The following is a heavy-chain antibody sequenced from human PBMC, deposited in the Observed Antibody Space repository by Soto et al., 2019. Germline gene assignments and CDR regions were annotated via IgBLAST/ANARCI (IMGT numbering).Heavy chain of an antibody. CDR2: IDWDDAK. CDR3: ARAYMTTVTALDF. J-gene: IGHJ4*02. V-gene: IGHV2-70*01. D-gene: IGHD4-17*01. Sequence: SGPTLVNPTQTLTLTCTFSGFSLRTSGMSVTWIRPPPGKALEWLALIDWDDAKYYSTSLKTRLTISKDTSKSQVVLTMTNMDPVDTATYYCARAYMTTVTALDFWGQGTLVTVSS. CDR1: GFSLRTSGMS.